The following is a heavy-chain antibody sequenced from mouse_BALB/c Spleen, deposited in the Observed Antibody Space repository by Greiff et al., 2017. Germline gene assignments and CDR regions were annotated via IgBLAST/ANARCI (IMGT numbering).Heavy chain of an antibody. CDR3: ARFITTATNYAMDY. CDR2: ISYSGST. J-gene: IGHJ4*01. V-gene: IGHV3-8*02. D-gene: IGHD1-2*01. CDR1: GDSITSGY. Sequence: EVQRVESGPSLVKPSQTLSLTCSVTGDSITSGYWNWIRKFPGNKLEYMGYISYSGSTYYNPSLKSRISITRDTSKNQYYLQLNSVTTEDTATYYCARFITTATNYAMDYWGQGTSVTVSS.